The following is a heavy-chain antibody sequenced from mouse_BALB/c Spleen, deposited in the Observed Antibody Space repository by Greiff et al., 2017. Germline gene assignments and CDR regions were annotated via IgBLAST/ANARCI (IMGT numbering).Heavy chain of an antibody. CDR3: ARGGNYSMDY. V-gene: IGHV1-80*01. D-gene: IGHD2-1*01. Sequence: VHLVESGAELVRPGSSVKISCKASGYAFSSYWMNWVKQRPGQGLEWIGQIYPGDGDTNYNGKFKGKATLTADKSSSTAYMQLSSLTSEDSAVYFCARGGNYSMDYWGQGTSVTVSS. CDR2: IYPGDGDT. J-gene: IGHJ4*01. CDR1: GYAFSSYW.